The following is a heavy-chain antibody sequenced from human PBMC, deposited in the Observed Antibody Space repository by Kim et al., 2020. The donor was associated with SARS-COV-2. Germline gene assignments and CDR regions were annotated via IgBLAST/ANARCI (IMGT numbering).Heavy chain of an antibody. CDR2: MNPNSGNT. V-gene: IGHV1-8*01. CDR1: GYTFTSYD. CDR3: ARVLNLYYYYGMDV. D-gene: IGHD2-8*01. J-gene: IGHJ6*02. Sequence: ASVKVSCKASGYTFTSYDINWVRQATGQGLEWMGWMNPNSGNTGYAQKFQGRVTMTRNTSISTAYTELSSLRSEDTAVYYCARVLNLYYYYGMDVWGQGTTVTVSS.